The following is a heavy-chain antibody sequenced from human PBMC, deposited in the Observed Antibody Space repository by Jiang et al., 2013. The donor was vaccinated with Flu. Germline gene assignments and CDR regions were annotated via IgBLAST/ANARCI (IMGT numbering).Heavy chain of an antibody. CDR2: IYYSGIT. D-gene: IGHD1-1*01. CDR1: GDSLRGSSYY. J-gene: IGHJ1*01. CDR3: ARDLQPQSVRGFFQH. Sequence: GPGLVKPSKTLSLTCAVSGDSLRGSSYYWAWIRQPPGKGLEWIGTIYYSGITYYNPSLKSRVRMSISTSQNHISLDVDSVTAADTAVYFCARDLQPQSVRGFFQHWGQGTLAIVSA. V-gene: IGHV4-39*07.